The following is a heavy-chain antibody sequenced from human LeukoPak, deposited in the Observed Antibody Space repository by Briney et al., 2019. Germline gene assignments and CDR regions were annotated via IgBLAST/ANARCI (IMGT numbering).Heavy chain of an antibody. V-gene: IGHV1-8*03. J-gene: IGHJ3*02. Sequence: ASVKVSCKASGYTFTSYDINWVRQATGQGLEWMGWMNPNSGNTGYAQKFQGRVTITRNTPISTAYMELSSLRSEDTAVYYCARGEWSGLRYFDWFRSGGAFDIWGQGTMVTVSS. CDR1: GYTFTSYD. CDR2: MNPNSGNT. CDR3: ARGEWSGLRYFDWFRSGGAFDI. D-gene: IGHD3-9*01.